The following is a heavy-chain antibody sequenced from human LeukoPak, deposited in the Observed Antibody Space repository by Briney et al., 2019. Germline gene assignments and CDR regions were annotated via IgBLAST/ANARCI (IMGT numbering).Heavy chain of an antibody. CDR3: ARVRVIVVTDYCGGDCSSDY. V-gene: IGHV1-46*01. Sequence: ASVKVSCKASGYTFTGYYVHWGRQAPGQGLGWMGIINPSGGSTRYAQRFQSRVTMTRDTSTKTVYMEMSSMRSEDTAVYYCARVRVIVVTDYCGGDCSSDYWGQGTPVTVSS. D-gene: IGHD2-21*02. J-gene: IGHJ4*02. CDR2: INPSGGST. CDR1: GYTFTGYY.